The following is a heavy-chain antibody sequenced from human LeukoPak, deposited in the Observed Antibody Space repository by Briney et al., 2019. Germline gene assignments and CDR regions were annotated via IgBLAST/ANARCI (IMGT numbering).Heavy chain of an antibody. Sequence: SETLSLTCTVSGGSISSSSYYWGWIRQPPGKGLEWIGSIYYSGSTYYNPSLKSRVTISVDTSKNQLSLKLSSVTAADTAVYYCARLGLWFGESNYFDYWGQGTLVTVSS. CDR1: GGSISSSSYY. V-gene: IGHV4-39*01. D-gene: IGHD3-10*01. CDR2: IYYSGST. CDR3: ARLGLWFGESNYFDY. J-gene: IGHJ4*02.